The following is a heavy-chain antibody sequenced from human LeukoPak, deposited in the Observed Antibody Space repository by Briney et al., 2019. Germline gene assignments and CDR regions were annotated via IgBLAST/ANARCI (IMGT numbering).Heavy chain of an antibody. J-gene: IGHJ5*02. Sequence: GESLKISCQGSGYSITNYWIAWVRQMPGKGLEWMGIIYPADSDIRYSPSFQGQVTISADKSISTAYLQWSSLKASDTAMYYCARQEYCSGGSCYTLFDPWGQGTLVTVSS. CDR1: GYSITNYW. V-gene: IGHV5-51*01. D-gene: IGHD2-15*01. CDR2: IYPADSDI. CDR3: ARQEYCSGGSCYTLFDP.